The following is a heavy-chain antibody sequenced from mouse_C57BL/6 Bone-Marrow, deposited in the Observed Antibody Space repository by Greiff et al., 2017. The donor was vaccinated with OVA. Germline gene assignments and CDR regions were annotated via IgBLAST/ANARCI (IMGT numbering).Heavy chain of an antibody. CDR3: ARSYYYGPAWFAY. Sequence: VQLQQSGPELVKPGASVKISCKASGYTFTDYYMNWVKQSHGKSLEWIGDINPNNGGTSYNQKFKGKATLTVDKSSITAYMELRSLTSEDAAVYYCARSYYYGPAWFAYWGQGTLVTVSA. J-gene: IGHJ3*01. V-gene: IGHV1-26*01. D-gene: IGHD1-1*01. CDR1: GYTFTDYY. CDR2: INPNNGGT.